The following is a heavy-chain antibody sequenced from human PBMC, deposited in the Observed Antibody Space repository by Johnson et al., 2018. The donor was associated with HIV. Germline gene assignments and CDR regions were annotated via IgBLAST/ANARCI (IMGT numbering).Heavy chain of an antibody. D-gene: IGHD2-2*02. CDR1: GFTVSSNY. CDR2: IYSGGST. V-gene: IGHV3-66*01. J-gene: IGHJ3*02. Sequence: MQLVESGGGLVQPGGSLRLSCAASGFTVSSNYMSWVRQAPGKGLEWVSVIYSGGSTYYADSVKGRFTISRDNSKNTLYLQMKVLRAEDTAVYYCARRYCSSTSCYKGRAFDIWGQGTMVTVSS. CDR3: ARRYCSSTSCYKGRAFDI.